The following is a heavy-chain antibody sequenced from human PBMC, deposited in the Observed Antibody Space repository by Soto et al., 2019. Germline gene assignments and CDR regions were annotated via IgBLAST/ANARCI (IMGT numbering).Heavy chain of an antibody. CDR2: FDPEDGAT. Sequence: QVQLVQSGAEVKKPGASVKVSCKLSGYTLTELPIHWVRQAPGKGLEWMGGFDPEDGATIYAQQFQGRVPMTEDTSTDTAYMELSSLRTDESAIYYCAAVLVPVTPTLPDYWGQGTLVTVSS. CDR3: AAVLVPVTPTLPDY. J-gene: IGHJ4*02. CDR1: GYTLTELP. D-gene: IGHD2-21*02. V-gene: IGHV1-24*01.